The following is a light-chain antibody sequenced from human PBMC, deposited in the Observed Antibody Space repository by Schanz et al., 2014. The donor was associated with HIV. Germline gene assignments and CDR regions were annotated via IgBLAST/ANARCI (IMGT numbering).Light chain of an antibody. Sequence: EIVMTQSPATLSVSPGERATLSCRASQSVSNNLAWYQLKPGQAPRLLIFGASTRATGIPARFSGSGSGTEFTLTISRVEPEDYAVYYCQQYGSSPWTFGQGTRVDVK. CDR3: QQYGSSPWT. V-gene: IGKV3-15*01. CDR2: GAS. CDR1: QSVSNN. J-gene: IGKJ1*01.